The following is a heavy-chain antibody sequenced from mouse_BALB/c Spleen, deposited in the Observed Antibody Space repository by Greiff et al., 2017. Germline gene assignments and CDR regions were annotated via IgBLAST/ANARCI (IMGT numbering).Heavy chain of an antibody. D-gene: IGHD1-1*01. CDR1: GYTFTSYV. CDR3: ARERDYGSSYYFDY. Sequence: VQLKQSGPELVKPGASVKMSCKASGYTFTSYVMHWVKQKPGQGLEWIGYINPYNDGTKYNEKFKGKATLTSDKSSSTAYMELSSLTSEDSAVYYCARERDYGSSYYFDYWGQGTTLTVSS. J-gene: IGHJ2*01. V-gene: IGHV1-14*01. CDR2: INPYNDGT.